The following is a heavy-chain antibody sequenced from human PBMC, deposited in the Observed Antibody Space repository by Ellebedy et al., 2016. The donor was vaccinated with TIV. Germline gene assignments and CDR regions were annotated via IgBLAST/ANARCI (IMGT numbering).Heavy chain of an antibody. CDR1: GGSISSRNW. V-gene: IGHV4-4*02. CDR3: ARASVVAAILYYYYGMDV. D-gene: IGHD2-15*01. J-gene: IGHJ6*02. CDR2: ISHSGST. Sequence: SETLSLTXAVSGGSISSRNWWRWVRQPPGKELEWFGEISHSGSTNYNPSLKSRVTISVDKSKNQFSLKLSSVTAADTAVYYCARASVVAAILYYYYGMDVWGQGTTVTGSS.